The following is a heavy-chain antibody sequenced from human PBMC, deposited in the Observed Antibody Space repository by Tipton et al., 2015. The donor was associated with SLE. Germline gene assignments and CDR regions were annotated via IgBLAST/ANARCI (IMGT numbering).Heavy chain of an antibody. Sequence: AGLVKPSETLSLTCGVNGGSFSGYYWTWIRQPPGKGPEWIGRITNNGNTYYIPSLQSRVTMSVDTSKNHFSLKLSSVTAADTAVYYCARHDTNYGRNWFDPWGQGTLVTVSS. CDR2: ITNNGNT. V-gene: IGHV4-34*01. CDR1: GGSFSGYY. CDR3: ARHDTNYGRNWFDP. J-gene: IGHJ5*02. D-gene: IGHD2-8*01.